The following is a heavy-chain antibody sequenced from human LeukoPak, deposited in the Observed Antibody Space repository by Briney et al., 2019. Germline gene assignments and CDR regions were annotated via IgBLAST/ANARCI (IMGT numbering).Heavy chain of an antibody. CDR2: ISCDGTDK. CDR3: ARDGPSDSDWYFDL. V-gene: IGHV3-30*04. CDR1: GFTFSPYA. Sequence: GRSLRLSCAASGFTFSPYAMYWVRQAPGKGLEWVAVISCDGTDKYYADFVKGRFTISRDNSKNTLYLQMNSLRAEDTAVYYCARDGPSDSDWYFDLWGRGTLVTVSS. D-gene: IGHD2-21*02. J-gene: IGHJ2*01.